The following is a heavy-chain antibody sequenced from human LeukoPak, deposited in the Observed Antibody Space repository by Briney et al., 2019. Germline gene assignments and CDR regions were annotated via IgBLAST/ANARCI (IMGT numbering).Heavy chain of an antibody. V-gene: IGHV4-61*02. CDR3: ARVGFWSGYYTFDY. J-gene: IGHJ4*02. CDR1: GGSISSGSYY. Sequence: KTSETLSLTCTVSGGSISSGSYYWSWIRQPAGKGLEWIGRIYTSGSTNYNPSLKSRVTISVDTSKNQSSLKLSSVTAADTAVYYCARVGFWSGYYTFDYWGQGTLVTVSS. D-gene: IGHD3-3*01. CDR2: IYTSGST.